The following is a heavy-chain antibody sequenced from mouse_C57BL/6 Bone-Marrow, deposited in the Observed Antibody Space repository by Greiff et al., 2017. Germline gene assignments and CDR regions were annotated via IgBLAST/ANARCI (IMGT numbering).Heavy chain of an antibody. CDR2: ISYSGST. CDR1: GYSITSDY. J-gene: IGHJ1*03. D-gene: IGHD1-1*01. Sequence: EVQLQQSGPGLAKPSQTLSLTCSVTGYSITSDYWNWIRKFPGNKLEYMGYISYSGSTYYNPSLKSRISITRDTSKNQYYLQLNSVTTEHTATSYCARDPRYYYGSSYWYFDVWGTGTTVTVSS. CDR3: ARDPRYYYGSSYWYFDV. V-gene: IGHV3-8*01.